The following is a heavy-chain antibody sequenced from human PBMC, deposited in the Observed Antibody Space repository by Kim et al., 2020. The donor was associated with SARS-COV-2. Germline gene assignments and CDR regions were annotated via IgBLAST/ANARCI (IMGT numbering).Heavy chain of an antibody. D-gene: IGHD5-18*01. CDR3: ARYNYGRFDY. CDR2: ISYGVRT. V-gene: IGHV4-39*01. J-gene: IGHJ4*02. CDR1: GDSLSSGDYY. Sequence: SETLSLTCTVSGDSLSSGDYYWGWIRQPPGKGLEWITTISYGVRTFYNPPLWSRVTISVDTSKRQLSLNLSSVTAADTAVYYCARYNYGRFDYWGQGTLVTVSS.